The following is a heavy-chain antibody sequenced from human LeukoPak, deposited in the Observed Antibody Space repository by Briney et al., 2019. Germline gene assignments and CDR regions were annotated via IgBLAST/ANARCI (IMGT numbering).Heavy chain of an antibody. V-gene: IGHV1-2*02. Sequence: ASVKVSCKASGYTFTGYYMHWVRQAPGKGLEWMGLINPNSGATNYAQEFQGRVTMTRDTSISTAYMELSRLRSDDTAVYYCARAPRGSSSADFDYWGQGALVTVSS. CDR2: INPNSGAT. CDR3: ARAPRGSSSADFDY. D-gene: IGHD6-6*01. CDR1: GYTFTGYY. J-gene: IGHJ4*02.